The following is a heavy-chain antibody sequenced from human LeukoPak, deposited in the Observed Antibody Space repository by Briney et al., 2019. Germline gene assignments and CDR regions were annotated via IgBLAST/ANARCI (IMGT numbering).Heavy chain of an antibody. CDR3: ARNRDYMDV. CDR2: INHSGST. CDR1: GGSFSGYY. J-gene: IGHJ6*03. Sequence: SETLSLTCAVYGGSFSGYYWSWIRQPPGKGLEWIGEINHSGSTNYNPSLKSRVTISVDTSKNQFSLKLSSVTAADTAIYYCARNRDYMDVWGRGTTVTVSS. V-gene: IGHV4-34*01. D-gene: IGHD3-10*01.